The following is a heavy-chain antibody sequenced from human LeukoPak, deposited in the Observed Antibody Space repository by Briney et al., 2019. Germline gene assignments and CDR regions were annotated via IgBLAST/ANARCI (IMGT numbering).Heavy chain of an antibody. V-gene: IGHV3-23*01. Sequence: GGSLRLSCAASGFTFSSYAMSWVRQAPGKGLEWVSAISGSGGSTYYADSVKGRFTISRDNSKNTLYLQVNSLRAEDTAVYYCAKSNYDFWSGYLDYWGQGTLVTVSS. CDR2: ISGSGGST. CDR1: GFTFSSYA. D-gene: IGHD3-3*01. J-gene: IGHJ4*02. CDR3: AKSNYDFWSGYLDY.